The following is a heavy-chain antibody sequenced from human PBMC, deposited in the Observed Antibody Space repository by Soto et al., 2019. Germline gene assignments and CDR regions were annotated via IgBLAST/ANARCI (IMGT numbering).Heavy chain of an antibody. CDR1: GGSISSYY. J-gene: IGHJ6*02. CDR3: ARQGFGPLHGLVDV. D-gene: IGHD3-10*01. CDR2: VHHSWGS. Sequence: QVQLQESGPGLVKPSETLSLSCTVSGGSISSYYWSWFRQSPGKRMEWIGYVHHSWGSSYNPSLQSRVPISLDTSKSQFSLKGTSVTATDTAVYYCARQGFGPLHGLVDVWGQGTTVTVSS. V-gene: IGHV4-59*08.